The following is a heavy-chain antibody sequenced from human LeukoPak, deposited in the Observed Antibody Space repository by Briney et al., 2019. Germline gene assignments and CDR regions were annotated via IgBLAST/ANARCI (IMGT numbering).Heavy chain of an antibody. CDR1: GGSISSSSYY. J-gene: IGHJ6*03. D-gene: IGHD3-10*01. CDR3: ARVWFGGVAGYYYYYMDV. V-gene: IGHV4-39*07. Sequence: SETLSLTCTVSGGSISSSSYYWGWIRQPPGTGLEWIGSIYCSGSTYYNPSLKSRVTISVDTSKNQFSLKLSSVTAADTAVYYCARVWFGGVAGYYYYYMDVWGKGTTVTVSS. CDR2: IYCSGST.